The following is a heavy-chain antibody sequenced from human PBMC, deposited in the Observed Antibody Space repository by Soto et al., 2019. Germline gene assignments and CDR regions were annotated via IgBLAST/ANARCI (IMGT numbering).Heavy chain of an antibody. D-gene: IGHD1-26*01. V-gene: IGHV3-23*01. J-gene: IGHJ6*01. CDR1: GFAFSNFH. Sequence: EMQVLESGGGLVQPGGSLRLSCAASGFAFSNFHMNWVRQAPGKGLQWVATIGGAGNDIHYADSVEGRFTVSRDNSKNTLHLQMDRQRDEDTAIYYFAKRFSDAWEAGMDVWGQGTTVTVSS. CDR3: AKRFSDAWEAGMDV. CDR2: IGGAGNDI.